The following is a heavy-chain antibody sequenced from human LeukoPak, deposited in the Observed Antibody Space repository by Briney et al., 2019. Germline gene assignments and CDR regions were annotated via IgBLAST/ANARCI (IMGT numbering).Heavy chain of an antibody. D-gene: IGHD2-2*01. J-gene: IGHJ4*02. Sequence: GGSLRLSCAASGFTFSSYAMSWVRQAPGKGLEWVSAVSGSGGSTYYADSVKGRFTISRDNSKNTLYLQMNSLRAEDTAVYYCAKSLPIAIVVVPAAIPEGGWGQGTLVTVSS. CDR2: VSGSGGST. CDR1: GFTFSSYA. CDR3: AKSLPIAIVVVPAAIPEGG. V-gene: IGHV3-23*01.